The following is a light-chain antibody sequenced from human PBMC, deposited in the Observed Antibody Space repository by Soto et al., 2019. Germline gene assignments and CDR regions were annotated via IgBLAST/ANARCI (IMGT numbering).Light chain of an antibody. CDR3: SSFTSSNTLV. Sequence: QPVLTQPASVSGSPGQSITISCTGASSDVGGYNYVSWYQQHPGKAPKLIIYEVSNRPSGVSNRFSGSKSGNTASLTISGLQAEDESDYYCSSFTSSNTLVFGGGTKLTVL. CDR2: EVS. V-gene: IGLV2-14*01. J-gene: IGLJ3*02. CDR1: SSDVGGYNY.